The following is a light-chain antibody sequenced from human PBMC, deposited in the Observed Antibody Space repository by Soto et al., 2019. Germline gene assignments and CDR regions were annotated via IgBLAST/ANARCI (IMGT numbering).Light chain of an antibody. CDR3: QVWDSSTI. CDR1: NIGSKS. CDR2: YDS. Sequence: SYKLTQPPSVSVAPGKTARITCGGNNIGSKSVHWYQQKPGQAPVLVIYYDSDRPSGIPERFSGSNSGNTATLTISRVEAGDEADYYCQVWDSSTIFGGGTKLTVL. V-gene: IGLV3-21*04. J-gene: IGLJ2*01.